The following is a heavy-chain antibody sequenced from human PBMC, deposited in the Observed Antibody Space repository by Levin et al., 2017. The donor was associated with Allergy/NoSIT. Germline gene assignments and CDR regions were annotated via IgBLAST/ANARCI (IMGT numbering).Heavy chain of an antibody. Sequence: GGSLRLSCAASGFTFSSYGMHWVRQAPGKGLEWVAVIWYDGSNKYYADSVKGRFTISRDNSKNTLYLQMNSLRAEDTAVYYCARDKGIAGSFDLWGRGTLVTVSS. CDR2: IWYDGSNK. CDR3: ARDKGIAGSFDL. CDR1: GFTFSSYG. J-gene: IGHJ2*01. V-gene: IGHV3-33*01. D-gene: IGHD6-13*01.